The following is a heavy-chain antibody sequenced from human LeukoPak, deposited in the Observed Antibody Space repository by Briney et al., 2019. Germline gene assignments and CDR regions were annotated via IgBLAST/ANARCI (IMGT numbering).Heavy chain of an antibody. D-gene: IGHD1-26*01. CDR1: GFTFDDYG. J-gene: IGHJ4*02. Sequence: GGSLRLSCAASGFTFDDYGMSWVRQAPGKGLEWVAGINRNGDSTGYADSVKGRFTISRDNAKNSLYLQMNSLRAEDTAVYYCARPGRRIVGATDWGQGTLVTVSS. V-gene: IGHV3-20*04. CDR3: ARPGRRIVGATD. CDR2: INRNGDST.